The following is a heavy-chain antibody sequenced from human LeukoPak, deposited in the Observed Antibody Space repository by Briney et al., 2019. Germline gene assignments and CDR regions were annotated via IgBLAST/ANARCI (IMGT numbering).Heavy chain of an antibody. CDR1: GFTFSSYA. V-gene: IGHV3-23*01. CDR2: ISGSGGST. Sequence: GGSLRLSCAAPGFTFSSYAMSWVRQAPGKGLEWVSAISGSGGSTYYADSVKGRFTISRDNSKNTLYLQMNSLRAEDTAVYYCAKDGYSSGWYPYYFDYWGQGTLVTVSS. D-gene: IGHD6-19*01. CDR3: AKDGYSSGWYPYYFDY. J-gene: IGHJ4*02.